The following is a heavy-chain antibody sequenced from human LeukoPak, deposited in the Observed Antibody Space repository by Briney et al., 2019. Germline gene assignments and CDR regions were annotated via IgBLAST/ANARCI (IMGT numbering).Heavy chain of an antibody. V-gene: IGHV3-30*04. CDR2: MSYDRTTT. D-gene: IGHD3-3*02. CDR1: GFSFSSYS. CDR3: AREVTSIFDIDY. Sequence: GGSLRLPCVASGFSFSSYSMHWVRQAPGKGLEWVAVMSYDRTTTFYGDSVEGRFTISRDNSKNTLYLQMNSLRPEDTAVYYCAREVTSIFDIDYWGQGTLVTVSS. J-gene: IGHJ4*02.